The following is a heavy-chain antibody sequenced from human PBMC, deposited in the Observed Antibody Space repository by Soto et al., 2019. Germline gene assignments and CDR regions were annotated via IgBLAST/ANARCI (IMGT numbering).Heavy chain of an antibody. D-gene: IGHD2-2*02. J-gene: IGHJ4*02. Sequence: PSETLSLTCTVSGGSISSYYWSWIRQPPGKGLEWIGYIYYSGSTNYNPSLKSRATISVDTSKNKFSLKLSSVTAADTAVYYWGRYTHRSSPSCYTRGFGYWGQGTLVTVSS. CDR2: IYYSGST. CDR1: GGSISSYY. CDR3: GRYTHRSSPSCYTRGFGY. V-gene: IGHV4-59*01.